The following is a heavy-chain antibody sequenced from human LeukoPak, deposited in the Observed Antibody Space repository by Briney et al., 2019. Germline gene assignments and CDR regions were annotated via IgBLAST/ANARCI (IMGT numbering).Heavy chain of an antibody. CDR3: ARDLGIALPGDRDY. D-gene: IGHD6-13*01. V-gene: IGHV1-18*01. J-gene: IGHJ4*02. CDR1: GYTFTSYG. CDR2: ISPNNGNT. Sequence: ASVKVSCKASGYTFTSYGISWVPHAPGQGLECMVWISPNNGNTKYALKLQGRVTMTTDTSTSTAYMELRSLTSDDTAVYYCARDLGIALPGDRDYWGQGSLVTVCS.